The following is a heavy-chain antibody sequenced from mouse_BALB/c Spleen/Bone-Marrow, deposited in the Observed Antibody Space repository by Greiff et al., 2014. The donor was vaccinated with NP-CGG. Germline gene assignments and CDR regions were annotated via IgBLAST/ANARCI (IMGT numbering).Heavy chain of an antibody. V-gene: IGHV14-3*02. CDR1: GFNIKDTH. D-gene: IGHD1-1*01. CDR2: IDPANGNI. Sequence: EVMLVESGAELVKPGASVKLSCTASGFNIKDTHMHWVKQRPEQGLEWIGRIDPANGNIKYDPKFQGKATITADTSSNTAYLQLSSLTSEDTAVYYCAPYYYGRWFANWGQGTLVTVSA. J-gene: IGHJ3*01. CDR3: APYYYGRWFAN.